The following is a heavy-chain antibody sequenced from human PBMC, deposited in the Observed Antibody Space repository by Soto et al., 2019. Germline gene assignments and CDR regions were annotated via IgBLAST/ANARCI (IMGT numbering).Heavy chain of an antibody. V-gene: IGHV3-49*03. CDR3: TRVPPNHYGSATYPFDS. Sequence: EVQLVESGGGLAQPGRSLRLSCTSSGFTFDHYAMTWFRQAPGKGLEWVGFITSKAYGGTTEYAASVKGRFTISRDHSKSIAYLQMDSLKTEDTAVYYCTRVPPNHYGSATYPFDSWGQGALVTVSS. J-gene: IGHJ4*02. CDR1: GFTFDHYA. D-gene: IGHD3-10*01. CDR2: ITSKAYGGTT.